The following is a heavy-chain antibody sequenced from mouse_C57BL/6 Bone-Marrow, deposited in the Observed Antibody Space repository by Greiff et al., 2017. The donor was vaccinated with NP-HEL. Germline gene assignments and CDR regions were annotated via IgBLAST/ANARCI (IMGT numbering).Heavy chain of an antibody. CDR1: GYTFTSYW. Sequence: VQLQQSGAELAKPGDSVKLSCKASGYTFTSYWMHWVKQRPGQGLEWIGYINPSSGYNKYNQKFKGKGTLTADKSTSQAYMQLGSLTYEGAAGYYYARSYLYYLDYRGQGTTLTVSS. CDR2: INPSSGYN. CDR3: ARSYLYYLDY. D-gene: IGHD5-1*01. J-gene: IGHJ2*01. V-gene: IGHV1-7*01.